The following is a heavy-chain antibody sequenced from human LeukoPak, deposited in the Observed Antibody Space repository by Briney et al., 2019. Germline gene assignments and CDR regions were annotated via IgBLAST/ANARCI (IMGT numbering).Heavy chain of an antibody. Sequence: SETLSLTCTVSGGSISSGGYYWSWIRQPPGKGLEWIGYIYHSGSTYYNPSLKSRVTISVDRSKNQFSLKLSSVTAADAAVYYCARDRGVKYSSSSVYFDYWGQGTLVTVSS. CDR1: GGSISSGGYY. J-gene: IGHJ4*02. CDR2: IYHSGST. CDR3: ARDRGVKYSSSSVYFDY. V-gene: IGHV4-30-2*01. D-gene: IGHD6-6*01.